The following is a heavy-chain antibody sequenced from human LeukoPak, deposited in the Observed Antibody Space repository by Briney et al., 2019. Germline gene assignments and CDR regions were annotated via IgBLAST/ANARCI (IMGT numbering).Heavy chain of an antibody. CDR2: INSDGSTT. J-gene: IGHJ4*02. Sequence: QPGGSLRLSCAASGFTFSTYWMHWVRQAPGKGLVWVSRINSDGSTTSYADSVKGRFTISRDNAKNTLYLQMNSLRAEDTAVYYCARGYGSGTYYPFDYWGQGTLVAVSP. D-gene: IGHD3-10*01. CDR1: GFTFSTYW. V-gene: IGHV3-74*01. CDR3: ARGYGSGTYYPFDY.